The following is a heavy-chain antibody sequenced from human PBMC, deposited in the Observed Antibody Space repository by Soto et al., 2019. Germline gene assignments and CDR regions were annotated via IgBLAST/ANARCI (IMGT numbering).Heavy chain of an antibody. CDR1: GFTFSSYA. Sequence: GGSLRLSCAASGFTFSSYAMSWVRQAPGKGLEWVSAISGSGGSTYYADSVKGRFTISRDNSKNTLYLQMNSLRAEDTTVDYCAKGDTIFGVVGYYYYYYMDVWGKGTTVTVSS. CDR2: ISGSGGST. J-gene: IGHJ6*03. D-gene: IGHD3-3*01. CDR3: AKGDTIFGVVGYYYYYYMDV. V-gene: IGHV3-23*01.